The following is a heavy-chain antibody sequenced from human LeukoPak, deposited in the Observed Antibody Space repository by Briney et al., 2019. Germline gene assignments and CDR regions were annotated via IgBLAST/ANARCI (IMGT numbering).Heavy chain of an antibody. Sequence: PGGSLRLSCAASGFTFSSYVMTWVRQAPGKGLEWVSKISDSGYTVDYADSVKGRFTISRDNAKNSLYLQMNSLRAEDTAVYYCARNFDSWGQGTLVTVSS. J-gene: IGHJ4*02. CDR1: GFTFSSYV. CDR2: ISDSGYTV. V-gene: IGHV3-48*03. CDR3: ARNFDS.